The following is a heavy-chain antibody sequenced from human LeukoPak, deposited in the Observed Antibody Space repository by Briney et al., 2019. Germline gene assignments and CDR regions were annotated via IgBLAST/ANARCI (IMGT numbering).Heavy chain of an antibody. J-gene: IGHJ3*02. CDR2: IIPIFGTA. D-gene: IGHD5-24*01. CDR1: GGTFSSYA. Sequence: GASVKVSCKASGGTFSSYAISWVRQAPGQGLEWMGGIIPIFGTANYAQKFQGRVTITADKSTSTAYMELSSLRSEDTAVYYCARDGYVEVVEMATIPLYIWGQGTMVTVSS. V-gene: IGHV1-69*06. CDR3: ARDGYVEVVEMATIPLYI.